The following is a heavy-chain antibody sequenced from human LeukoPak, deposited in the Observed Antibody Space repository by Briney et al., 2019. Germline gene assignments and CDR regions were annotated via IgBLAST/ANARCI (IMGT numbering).Heavy chain of an antibody. J-gene: IGHJ4*02. CDR2: IIPIFGTA. V-gene: IGHV1-69*05. CDR1: GGTFNGYA. Sequence: ASVKVSCKASGGTFNGYAISWVRQAPGQGLEWMGGIIPIFGTANYAQKIQGRVTITTDESTSTAYMELSSLRSEDTAVYYCARGLGSVVPAYWGQGTLVTVSS. D-gene: IGHD2-2*01. CDR3: ARGLGSVVPAY.